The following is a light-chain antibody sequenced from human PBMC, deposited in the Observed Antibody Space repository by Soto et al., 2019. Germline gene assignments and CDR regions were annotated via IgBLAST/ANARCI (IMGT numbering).Light chain of an antibody. CDR2: AAS. V-gene: IGKV1-39*01. Sequence: DMQMTQSPSSLSASVGETITITCRASQSISSSLNWFQHSPGQPPKLLLFAASNLHAGVPPRFSGSGSGTSFSLTIRSLQPEDFATYYCQQSFNLPRTFGPGTKVDI. CDR3: QQSFNLPRT. J-gene: IGKJ1*01. CDR1: QSISSS.